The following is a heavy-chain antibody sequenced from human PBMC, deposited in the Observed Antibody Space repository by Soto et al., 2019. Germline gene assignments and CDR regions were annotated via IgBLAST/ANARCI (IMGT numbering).Heavy chain of an antibody. CDR2: IYYSGST. CDR3: ARDRRGWFGEPDAFDI. D-gene: IGHD3-10*01. CDR1: DGSISSYY. V-gene: IGHV4-59*01. J-gene: IGHJ3*02. Sequence: SETLSLTCTVSDGSISSYYWSWIRQPPGKGLEWIGYIYYSGSTNYNPSLKSRVTISVDTSKNQFFLKLNSVTAADTAVYYCARDRRGWFGEPDAFDIWAKGQWSPSPQ.